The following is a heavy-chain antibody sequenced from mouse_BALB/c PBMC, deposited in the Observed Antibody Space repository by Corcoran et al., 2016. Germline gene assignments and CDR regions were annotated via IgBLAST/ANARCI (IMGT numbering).Heavy chain of an antibody. V-gene: IGHV9-3-1*01. CDR3: ARDPYAMDY. CDR1: GYTFTKYG. Sequence: QIQLVQAGPELKKPGETVKISCTASGYTFTKYGMNWVKQAPGKGLKWMGWINTYTGEPTYADDFKGRFAFSLETSASTAYLQINNLKNEDTATYFCARDPYAMDYWGQGTSVTVSS. J-gene: IGHJ4*01. CDR2: INTYTGEP.